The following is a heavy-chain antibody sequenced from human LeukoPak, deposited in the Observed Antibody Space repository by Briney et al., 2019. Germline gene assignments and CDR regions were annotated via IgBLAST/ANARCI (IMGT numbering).Heavy chain of an antibody. CDR3: AINIVVVPAAIATDPYYFDY. Sequence: GASVKVSCKASGYTFTGYYMHWVRQAPGQGLEWMGWINPNSGGTNYAQKFQGWVTMTRDTSISTAYMELSRLRSDDTAVYYCAINIVVVPAAIATDPYYFDYWGQGTLVTVSS. D-gene: IGHD2-2*01. CDR2: INPNSGGT. J-gene: IGHJ4*02. V-gene: IGHV1-2*04. CDR1: GYTFTGYY.